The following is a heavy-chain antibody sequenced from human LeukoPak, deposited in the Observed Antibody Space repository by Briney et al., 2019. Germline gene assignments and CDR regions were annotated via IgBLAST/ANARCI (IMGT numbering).Heavy chain of an antibody. CDR1: GGSLSSGGYY. CDR2: IYYSGST. CDR3: ARARVDYGDVRDGMDV. J-gene: IGHJ6*04. V-gene: IGHV4-31*03. D-gene: IGHD4-17*01. Sequence: SQTLSLTCTVSGGSLSSGGYYWSWIRQHPGKGLEWIGYIYYSGSTYYNPSLKSRVTIPVDTSKNQFSLKLSSVTAADTAVYYCARARVDYGDVRDGMDVWGEGTTVTVSS.